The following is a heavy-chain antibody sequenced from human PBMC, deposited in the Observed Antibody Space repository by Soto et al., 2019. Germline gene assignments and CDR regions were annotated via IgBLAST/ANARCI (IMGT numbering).Heavy chain of an antibody. V-gene: IGHV4-59*08. D-gene: IGHD6-19*01. CDR1: GGSITNNY. CDR3: ARGSGWLDY. CDR2: GFYSGDT. Sequence: QMQLQESGPGLVKSSETLSLTCSVSGGSITNNYYTWIRQPPEKGLEWIGYGFYSGDTNYNPSLKSRVSISIDTAKNPLSLTLSSVTAADTAVYYCARGSGWLDYWGQGALVTVSS. J-gene: IGHJ4*02.